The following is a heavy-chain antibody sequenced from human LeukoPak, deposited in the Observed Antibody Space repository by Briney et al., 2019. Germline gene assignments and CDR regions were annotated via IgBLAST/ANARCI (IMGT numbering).Heavy chain of an antibody. Sequence: ASVKVSCKASGGTFSSYAISWVRQAPGQGLEWMGGIIPIFGTANYAQKFQGRVAITTDESTSTAYMELSSLRSEDTAVYYCARDASINPGYYYYMDVWGKGTTVTVSS. CDR1: GGTFSSYA. CDR2: IIPIFGTA. D-gene: IGHD3-10*01. V-gene: IGHV1-69*05. J-gene: IGHJ6*03. CDR3: ARDASINPGYYYYMDV.